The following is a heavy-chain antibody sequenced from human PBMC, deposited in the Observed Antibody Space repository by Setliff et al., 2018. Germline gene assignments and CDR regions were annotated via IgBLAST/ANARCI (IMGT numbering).Heavy chain of an antibody. V-gene: IGHV3-23*01. D-gene: IGHD6-19*01. CDR1: RFTFSNYA. CDR3: AKDVCPPGTNGWHPDVLDI. J-gene: IGHJ3*02. Sequence: GGSLRLSCAASRFTFSNYAMSWVRQAPGKGLEWVSAISASGRTTYSADSVKGRFTISRDNSKNTLSLQMNSLRAEDTAVYYCAKDVCPPGTNGWHPDVLDIWGQGTMVTVSS. CDR2: ISASGRTT.